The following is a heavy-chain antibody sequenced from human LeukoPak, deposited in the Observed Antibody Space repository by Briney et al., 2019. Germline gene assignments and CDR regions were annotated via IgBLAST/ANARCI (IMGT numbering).Heavy chain of an antibody. D-gene: IGHD6-13*01. J-gene: IGHJ4*02. CDR1: GFTFSTYA. CDR3: ARDWYDY. Sequence: GGSLRLSCAASGFTFSTYAMIWVRQAPGKGLEWVSVIGGSGSYTYCADSVKGRFTISRDNSKDTLYLQMNSLRPEDTAVYYCARDWYDYWGQGTLVTASS. V-gene: IGHV3-23*01. CDR2: IGGSGSYT.